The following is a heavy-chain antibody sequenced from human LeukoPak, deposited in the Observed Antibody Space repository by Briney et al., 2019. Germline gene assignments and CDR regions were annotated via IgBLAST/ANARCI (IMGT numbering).Heavy chain of an antibody. CDR1: GCTFSSYG. Sequence: GWSVRLSCAASGCTFSSYGMHWVRQAPAKGGEGVAFIRYDGSNNYYGDSGKGRFTISRDNSKDTPYLQMNSLRAEDTAVYYCAKDAPSFSYGHPFIQWGQGTLVTVSS. D-gene: IGHD5-18*01. CDR2: IRYDGSNN. CDR3: AKDAPSFSYGHPFIQ. J-gene: IGHJ4*02. V-gene: IGHV3-30*02.